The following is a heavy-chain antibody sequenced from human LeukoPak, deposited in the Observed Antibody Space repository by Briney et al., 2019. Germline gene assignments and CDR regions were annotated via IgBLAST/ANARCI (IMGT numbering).Heavy chain of an antibody. V-gene: IGHV1-69*13. D-gene: IGHD2-2*01. CDR2: IIPIFGTA. CDR3: ARGYIVVVPAARRDYYYMDV. J-gene: IGHJ6*03. Sequence: SVKVSCKASGGTFSSYAISWVRQAPGQGLEWMGGIIPIFGTANYAQKFQGRVTITADESTSTAYMELSSLRSEDTAVYYCARGYIVVVPAARRDYYYMDVWGKGTTVTVSS. CDR1: GGTFSSYA.